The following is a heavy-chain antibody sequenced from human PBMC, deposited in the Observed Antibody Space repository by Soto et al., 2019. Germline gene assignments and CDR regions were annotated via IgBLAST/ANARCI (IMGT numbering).Heavy chain of an antibody. CDR1: GGSIRSFF. J-gene: IGHJ4*02. D-gene: IGHD5-18*01. Sequence: PSETLSLTCTVSGGSIRSFFWSWIRQPPGKGLEWIGYIYHSGTTNYNPSLKSRVTMSVDTSRNHLSLKLTSVTAADTAVYYCARDHPHSYGVYYFDYWGQGTPVTVSS. CDR3: ARDHPHSYGVYYFDY. V-gene: IGHV4-59*13. CDR2: IYHSGTT.